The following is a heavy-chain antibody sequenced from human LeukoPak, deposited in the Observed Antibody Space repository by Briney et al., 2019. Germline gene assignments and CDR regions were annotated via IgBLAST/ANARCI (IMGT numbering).Heavy chain of an antibody. D-gene: IGHD1-26*01. CDR3: AREFGYSGSLNAFDY. V-gene: IGHV4-30-2*01. CDR1: GGSISSSNYY. Sequence: PSETLSLTCTVSGGSISSSNYYWSWIRQPPGKGLEWIGYIYHSGSTYYNPSLKSRVTISVDRSKNQFSLKLSSVTAADTAVYYCAREFGYSGSLNAFDYWGQGTLVTVSS. J-gene: IGHJ4*02. CDR2: IYHSGST.